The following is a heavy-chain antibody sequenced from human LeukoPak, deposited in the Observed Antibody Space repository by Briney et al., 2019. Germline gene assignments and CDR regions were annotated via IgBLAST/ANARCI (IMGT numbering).Heavy chain of an antibody. D-gene: IGHD3-10*01. V-gene: IGHV4-38-2*02. J-gene: IGHJ4*02. CDR3: ARRWFGELLLYYFDY. Sequence: SETLSLTCTVSGYSISSGYYWGWIRQPPGKGLEWIGSIYHSGSTYYNPSLKSRVTISVDTSKNQFSLKLSSVTAADTAVYYCARRWFGELLLYYFDYWGQGTLVTVSS. CDR2: IYHSGST. CDR1: GYSISSGYY.